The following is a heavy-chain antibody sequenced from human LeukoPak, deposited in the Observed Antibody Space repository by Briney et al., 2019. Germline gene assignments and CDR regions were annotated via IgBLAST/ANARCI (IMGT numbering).Heavy chain of an antibody. Sequence: GGSLRLSCAASGFTFSSYGMHWVRQAPGKGLEWVAVIWYDGSNKYYADSVKGRFTISRDSSKNTLYLQMNSLRAEDTAVYYCARVGVDCSSTSCYDGMDVWGKGTTVTVSS. V-gene: IGHV3-33*01. CDR3: ARVGVDCSSTSCYDGMDV. D-gene: IGHD2-2*01. CDR2: IWYDGSNK. J-gene: IGHJ6*04. CDR1: GFTFSSYG.